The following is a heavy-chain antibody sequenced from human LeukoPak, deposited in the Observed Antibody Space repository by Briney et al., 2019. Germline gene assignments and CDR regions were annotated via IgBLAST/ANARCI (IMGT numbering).Heavy chain of an antibody. V-gene: IGHV3-23*01. D-gene: IGHD3-22*01. J-gene: IGHJ4*02. CDR2: ISGSGGST. CDR3: AKDQVWIVVGSFDY. CDR1: GFTVNSIY. Sequence: PGGSLRLSCEASGFTVNSIYMTWVRQAPGKGLEWVSGISGSGGSTYYADSVKGRFTISRDNSKNTLYLQMTSLRAEDTAVYYCAKDQVWIVVGSFDYWGQGTLVTVSS.